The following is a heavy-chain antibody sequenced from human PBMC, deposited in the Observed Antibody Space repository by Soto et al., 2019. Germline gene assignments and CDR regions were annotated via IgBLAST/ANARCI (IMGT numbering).Heavy chain of an antibody. J-gene: IGHJ4*02. V-gene: IGHV4-39*01. CDR3: ARQSRYYFDD. CDR1: GGSIRSSSYY. CDR2: IYYSGST. Sequence: ETLSLTCTVSGGSIRSSSYYWGWIRQPPGKGLGWIGSIYYSGSTYYNPSLKSRVTISVDTSKNQFSLKLSSVTAADTSVYYCARQSRYYFDDWGQGTLVTVSS.